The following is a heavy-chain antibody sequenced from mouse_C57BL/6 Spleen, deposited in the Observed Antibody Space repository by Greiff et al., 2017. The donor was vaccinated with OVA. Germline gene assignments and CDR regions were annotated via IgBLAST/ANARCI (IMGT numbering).Heavy chain of an antibody. V-gene: IGHV1-50*01. D-gene: IGHD1-1*01. Sequence: VQLQQPGAELVKPGASVKLSCKASGYTFTSYWMQWVKQRPGQGLEWIGEIDPSDSYTNYNQKFKGKATLTVDTSSSTAYMQLSSLTSEDSAVYYCARGGTLYYGSSYEAMDYWGQGTSVTVSS. CDR2: IDPSDSYT. CDR3: ARGGTLYYGSSYEAMDY. J-gene: IGHJ4*01. CDR1: GYTFTSYW.